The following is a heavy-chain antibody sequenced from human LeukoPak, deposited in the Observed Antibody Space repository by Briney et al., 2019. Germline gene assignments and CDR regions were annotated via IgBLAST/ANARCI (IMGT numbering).Heavy chain of an antibody. Sequence: PGGSLRLSCAASGFTFSSYEMNWVRQAPGKGLEWVSYISSSGSTIYYADSVKGRFTISRDNAKNSLYLQMNSLRAEDTAVYYCARENPSGGGRAGDAFDIWGQGTMVTVSS. J-gene: IGHJ3*02. D-gene: IGHD1-26*01. CDR1: GFTFSSYE. V-gene: IGHV3-48*03. CDR3: ARENPSGGGRAGDAFDI. CDR2: ISSSGSTI.